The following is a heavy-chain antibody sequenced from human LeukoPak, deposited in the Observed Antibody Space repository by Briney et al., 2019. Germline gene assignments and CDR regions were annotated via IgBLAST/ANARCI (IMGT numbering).Heavy chain of an antibody. CDR3: ARERGGGVKLDY. V-gene: IGHV1-2*02. D-gene: IGHD1-26*01. Sequence: ASVKVSCKASGYTFTGYYMHWVRQAPGQGLEWMGWINPNSGGTNYAQKFQGRVTMTRDTSISTAYMELSGLRSDDTAVYYCARERGGGVKLDYWGQGTLVTVSS. CDR1: GYTFTGYY. CDR2: INPNSGGT. J-gene: IGHJ4*02.